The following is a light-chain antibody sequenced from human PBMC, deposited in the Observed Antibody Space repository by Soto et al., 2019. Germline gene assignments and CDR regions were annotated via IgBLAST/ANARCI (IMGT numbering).Light chain of an antibody. Sequence: EVVMTQSPATLSVSPGEGATLSCRASQGIGDTLAWYKHKPGQTPRLLIYDTSTRATGIPDRFSGSGSGTDFTLTISRLEPEDFAVYYCQQYGWLPRTFGGGTKVDIK. CDR2: DTS. CDR3: QQYGWLPRT. CDR1: QGIGDT. J-gene: IGKJ4*01. V-gene: IGKV3-20*01.